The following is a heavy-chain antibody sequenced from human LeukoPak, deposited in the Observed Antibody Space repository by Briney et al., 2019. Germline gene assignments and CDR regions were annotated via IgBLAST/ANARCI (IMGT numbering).Heavy chain of an antibody. CDR1: GFTFSSYA. D-gene: IGHD3-22*01. Sequence: GGSLRLSCAASGFTFSSYAMSWVRQAPGKGLEWVSTISGSGVSTYYADSVKGRFTFSRDDSKNTLYLQMDSLRAEDTAVYYCARAYDTSGYHSGYWGQGTLVTVSS. CDR2: ISGSGVST. J-gene: IGHJ4*02. CDR3: ARAYDTSGYHSGY. V-gene: IGHV3-23*01.